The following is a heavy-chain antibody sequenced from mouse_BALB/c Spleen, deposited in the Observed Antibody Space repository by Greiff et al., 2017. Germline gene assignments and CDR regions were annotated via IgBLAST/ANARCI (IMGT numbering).Heavy chain of an antibody. CDR2: ISNGGGST. CDR3: AILIYYGNYDAMDD. CDR1: GFTFSSYT. V-gene: IGHV5-12-2*01. D-gene: IGHD2-1*01. Sequence: EVQGVESGGGLVQPGGSLKLSCAASGFTFSSYTMSWVRQTPEKRLEWVAYISNGGGSTYYPDTVKGRFTISRDNAKNTLYLQMSSLKSEDTAMYYCAILIYYGNYDAMDDWGQGTSVTVSS. J-gene: IGHJ4*01.